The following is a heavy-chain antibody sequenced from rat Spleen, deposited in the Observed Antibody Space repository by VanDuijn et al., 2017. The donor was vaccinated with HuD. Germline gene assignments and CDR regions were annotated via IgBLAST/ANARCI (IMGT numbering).Heavy chain of an antibody. V-gene: IGHV5-25*01. Sequence: EVQLVESGGGLVQPGRSLKLSCAASGFTFSNYDMAWVRQAPTKGLEWVASIVTSGGTTYYRDSVKGRFTVSRDNAKSTLYLQMDSLRSEDTATYYWARHSYYSSSDYFDYWGQGVMVTVSS. CDR2: IVTSGGTT. D-gene: IGHD1-2*01. CDR3: ARHSYYSSSDYFDY. J-gene: IGHJ2*01. CDR1: GFTFSNYD.